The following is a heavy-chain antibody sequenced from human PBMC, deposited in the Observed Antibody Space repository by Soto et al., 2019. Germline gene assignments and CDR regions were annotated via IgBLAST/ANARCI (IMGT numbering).Heavy chain of an antibody. V-gene: IGHV3-30*18. CDR3: ANFLAGEDY. CDR1: GFTFSSYG. D-gene: IGHD6-13*01. CDR2: ISYDGSNK. Sequence: QVQLVESGGGVVQPGRSLRLSCAASGFTFSSYGMHWVRQAPGKGLEWVAVISYDGSNKYYADSVKGRFTISRDNSKNTLYLQMNSLRAEDTAVYYCANFLAGEDYWGQGTLVTVSS. J-gene: IGHJ4*02.